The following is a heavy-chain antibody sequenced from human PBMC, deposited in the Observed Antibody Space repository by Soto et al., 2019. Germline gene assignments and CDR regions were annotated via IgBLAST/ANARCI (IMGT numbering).Heavy chain of an antibody. V-gene: IGHV4-59*01. D-gene: IGHD6-19*01. CDR1: GGSISSYY. J-gene: IGHJ3*02. CDR2: IYYSGST. CDR3: ARQQWLVLNAFDI. Sequence: SETLSLTCTVSGGSISSYYWSWIRQPPGKRLEWIGYIYYSGSTNYNPSLKSRVTISVDTSKYQFSLKLSSVTAVDTAVYYCARQQWLVLNAFDIWGQGTMVTVSS.